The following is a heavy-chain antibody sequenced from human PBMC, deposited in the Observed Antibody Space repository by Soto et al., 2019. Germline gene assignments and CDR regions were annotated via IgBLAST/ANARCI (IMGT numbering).Heavy chain of an antibody. D-gene: IGHD6-19*01. CDR1: EFTFSSYA. J-gene: IGHJ4*02. CDR3: AKCSPRYSSGLKAYYFDH. Sequence: PGWSLRLSCAASEFTFSSYAMSWVRQAPGKGLEWVSAISGSGSSSYYADSVKGRFTISRDNSKNTLYLQMNSLRAEDTAVYYCAKCSPRYSSGLKAYYFDHWGQGTLVTVSS. V-gene: IGHV3-23*01. CDR2: ISGSGSSS.